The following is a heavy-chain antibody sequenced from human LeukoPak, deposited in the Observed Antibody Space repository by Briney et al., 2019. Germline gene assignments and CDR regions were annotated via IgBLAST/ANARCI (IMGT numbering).Heavy chain of an antibody. D-gene: IGHD1-26*01. J-gene: IGHJ4*02. CDR1: GFTFSSYG. Sequence: GGSLRLSRAASGFTFSSYGMHWVRQAPGKGLEWVAFIRYNGSNKYYADSVKGRFTISRDNAKNSLYLQMNSLRVEDTAVYYCARDLGATIFDFDYWGQGTLVTVSS. CDR3: ARDLGATIFDFDY. CDR2: IRYNGSNK. V-gene: IGHV3-30*02.